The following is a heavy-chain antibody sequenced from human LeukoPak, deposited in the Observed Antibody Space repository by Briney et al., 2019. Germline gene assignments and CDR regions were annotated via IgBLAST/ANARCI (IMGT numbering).Heavy chain of an antibody. D-gene: IGHD3-22*01. CDR1: GFTFSSYA. Sequence: GGSLRLSCAASGFTFSSYAMHWVRQAPGKGLEWVAVISYDGSNKYYADSVKGRFTISRDNSKNTLYLQMNSPRAEDTAVYYCARDEDSSGYLDYWGQGTLVTVSS. CDR3: ARDEDSSGYLDY. CDR2: ISYDGSNK. V-gene: IGHV3-30-3*01. J-gene: IGHJ4*02.